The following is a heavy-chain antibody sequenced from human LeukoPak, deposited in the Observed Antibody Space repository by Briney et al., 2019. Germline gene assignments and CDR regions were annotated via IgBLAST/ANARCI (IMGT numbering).Heavy chain of an antibody. J-gene: IGHJ4*02. V-gene: IGHV3-21*01. CDR3: ARDQSSSGWLY. Sequence: GGSLRLSCAASGFTLSSYSMNWVRQAPGKGLEWVSSISSSGSYIYYADSVKGRFTISRDNAKNSLYLQMNSLRAEDTAVYYCARDQSSSGWLYWGQGTLVTVSS. CDR2: ISSSGSYI. D-gene: IGHD6-19*01. CDR1: GFTLSSYS.